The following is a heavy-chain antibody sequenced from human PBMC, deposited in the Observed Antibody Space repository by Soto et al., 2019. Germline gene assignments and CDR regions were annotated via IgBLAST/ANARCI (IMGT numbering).Heavy chain of an antibody. Sequence: GGSLRLSCAASGFTFSSYGMHWVRQAPGKGLEWVAVIWYDGSNKYYADSVKGRFTISRDNSKNTLYLQMNSLRAEDTAVYYCARDPMSRGYYYYMDVWGKGTTVTV. V-gene: IGHV3-33*01. CDR1: GFTFSSYG. J-gene: IGHJ6*03. CDR3: ARDPMSRGYYYYMDV. CDR2: IWYDGSNK. D-gene: IGHD3-10*01.